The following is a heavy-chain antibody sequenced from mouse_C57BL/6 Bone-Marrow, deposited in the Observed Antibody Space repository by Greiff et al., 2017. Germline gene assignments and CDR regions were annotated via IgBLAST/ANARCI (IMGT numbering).Heavy chain of an antibody. D-gene: IGHD1-1*01. V-gene: IGHV1-72*01. J-gene: IGHJ4*01. CDR1: GYTFTSYW. Sequence: QVQLKQPGAELVKPGASVKLSCKASGYTFTSYWMHWVKQRPGRGLEWIGRIDPNSGGTKYNEKFKSKATLTVDKPSSTAYMQLSSLTSEDSAVYYCARDGIYYYGSSGAFYYYAMDYWGQGTSVTVSS. CDR3: ARDGIYYYGSSGAFYYYAMDY. CDR2: IDPNSGGT.